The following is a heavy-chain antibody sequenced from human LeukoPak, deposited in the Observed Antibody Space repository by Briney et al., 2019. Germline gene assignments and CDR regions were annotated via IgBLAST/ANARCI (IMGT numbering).Heavy chain of an antibody. CDR2: IYHSGST. V-gene: IGHV4-4*02. J-gene: IGHJ4*02. D-gene: IGHD2-2*01. Sequence: PSETLSLTCAVSGGSISSSNWWSWVRQPPGEGLEWIGAIYHSGSTNYNPPFKSRVTISVDKSTNQFSLKLSSVTAADTAVYYCARAPRLEIVVVPAAMSPPVWFFDYWGQGTLVTVSS. CDR1: GGSISSSNW. CDR3: ARAPRLEIVVVPAAMSPPVWFFDY.